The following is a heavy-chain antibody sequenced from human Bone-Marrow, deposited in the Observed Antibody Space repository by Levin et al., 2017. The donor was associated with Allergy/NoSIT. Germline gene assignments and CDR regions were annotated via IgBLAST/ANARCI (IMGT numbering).Heavy chain of an antibody. CDR3: AKRGGAAGTWLGWVCDL. J-gene: IGHJ2*01. Sequence: PGESLKISCAGTGFTFSSYAMAWVRQAPGKGLEWVSGMSGNGVNTYYADSAKGRFTISRDNSKNTLYLQMNSLRPEDPAVYYCAKRGGAAGTWLGWVCDLWGRGTLVTVSS. D-gene: IGHD6-13*01. CDR2: MSGNGVNT. CDR1: GFTFSSYA. V-gene: IGHV3-23*01.